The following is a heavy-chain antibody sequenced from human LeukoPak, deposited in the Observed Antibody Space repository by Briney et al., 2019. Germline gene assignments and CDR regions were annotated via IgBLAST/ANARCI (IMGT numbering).Heavy chain of an antibody. CDR3: TGDYDFWRGLGYY. CDR1: GFIFSSYV. J-gene: IGHJ4*02. Sequence: PGGSLRLSCEASGFIFSSYVMGWVRQAPGKGLEWVSSISVGGGDTFTADSVKGRFTITRDNAKNTLYLQMNSLRAEDTAVYYCTGDYDFWRGLGYYWGQGTLVTVSS. D-gene: IGHD3-3*01. V-gene: IGHV3-23*01. CDR2: ISVGGGDT.